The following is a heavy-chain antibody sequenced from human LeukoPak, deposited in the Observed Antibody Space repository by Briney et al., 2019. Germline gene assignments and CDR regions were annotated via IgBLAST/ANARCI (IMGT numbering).Heavy chain of an antibody. CDR1: GFTFSYYG. CDR2: IWYDGGSK. V-gene: IGHV3-33*01. D-gene: IGHD6-19*01. Sequence: PGRSLRLSCAASGFTFSYYGMHWVRQAPGKGLEWVANIWYDGGSKYYADSVKGRFTISRDNAKNTLYLQMNSLRAEDTAVYYCAREVYSSGWSSFDYWGQGTLVTVSS. J-gene: IGHJ4*02. CDR3: AREVYSSGWSSFDY.